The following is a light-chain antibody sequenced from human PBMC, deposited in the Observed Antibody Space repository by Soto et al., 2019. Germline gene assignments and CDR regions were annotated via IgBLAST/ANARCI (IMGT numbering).Light chain of an antibody. CDR2: GAS. V-gene: IGKV3-20*01. CDR3: QQYGDSPLT. Sequence: ENVLTQAPGTLSLSTGERATLSCRASQSVSVNYLTWYQVRPGQAPRLLIYGASSRAAGIPDRFSGRGSGTDFTLIISRLEPEDFAVYYCQQYGDSPLTFGGGTRWISN. CDR1: QSVSVNY. J-gene: IGKJ4*01.